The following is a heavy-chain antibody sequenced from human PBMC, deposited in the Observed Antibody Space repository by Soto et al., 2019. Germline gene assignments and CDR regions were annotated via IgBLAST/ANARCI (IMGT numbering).Heavy chain of an antibody. J-gene: IGHJ3*02. CDR2: IFSNDEK. CDR1: GFSLSNARMG. D-gene: IGHD5-18*01. V-gene: IGHV2-26*01. Sequence: QVTLKESGPVLVKPTETLTLTCTVSGFSLSNARMGVYWIRQPPGQALEWLAHIFSNDEKSYSTSLNSRLTISKDNSKRQVVLTMTKEYPVDTATYYCARIPLGRYSYGYFAFDIWGQGTMVTDSS. CDR3: ARIPLGRYSYGYFAFDI.